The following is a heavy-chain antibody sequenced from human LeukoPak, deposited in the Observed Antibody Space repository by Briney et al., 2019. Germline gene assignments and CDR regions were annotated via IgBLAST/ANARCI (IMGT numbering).Heavy chain of an antibody. V-gene: IGHV3-74*01. J-gene: IGHJ4*02. D-gene: IGHD3-10*01. CDR1: GFTFSSYW. CDR3: ARMDGSGGILWFGESRYYFDY. Sequence: GGSLRLSCAASGFTFSSYWMHWVRQAPGKGLVWVSRINTDGSSTSYADSVKGRFTISRDNAKNSLYLQMNSLRAEDTAVYYCARMDGSGGILWFGESRYYFDYWGQGTLVTVSS. CDR2: INTDGSST.